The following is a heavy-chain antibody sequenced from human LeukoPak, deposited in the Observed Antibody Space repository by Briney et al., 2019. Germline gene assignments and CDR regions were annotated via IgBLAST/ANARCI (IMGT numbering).Heavy chain of an antibody. V-gene: IGHV1-46*01. J-gene: IGHJ4*02. D-gene: IGHD5-24*01. CDR3: ASGLQDGYNSRIWDY. Sequence: ASVKVSCKASGYTFTSYYMHWVRQAPGQELEWMGIINPSGGSTSYAQKFQGRVTMTRDTSTSTVYMELSSLRSEDTAVYYCASGLQDGYNSRIWDYWGQGTLVTVSS. CDR1: GYTFTSYY. CDR2: INPSGGST.